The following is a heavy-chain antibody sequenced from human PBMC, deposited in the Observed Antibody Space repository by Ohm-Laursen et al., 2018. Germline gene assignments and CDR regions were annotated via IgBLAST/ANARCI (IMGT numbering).Heavy chain of an antibody. J-gene: IGHJ4*02. CDR2: IYYSGST. CDR3: AKDFEWGETIAAAGTWFDY. Sequence: PGTLSLTCTVSGGSISNYYWSWIRQPPGKGLEWIGYIYYSGSTNYNPSLKSRVTISVDTSKNQFFLKLSSVTAADTAVYYCAKDFEWGETIAAAGTWFDYWGQGTLVTVSS. D-gene: IGHD6-13*01. CDR1: GGSISNYY. V-gene: IGHV4-59*12.